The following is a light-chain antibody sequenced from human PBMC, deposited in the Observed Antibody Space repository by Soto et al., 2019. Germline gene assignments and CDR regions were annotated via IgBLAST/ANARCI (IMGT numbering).Light chain of an antibody. Sequence: IVLTHRSSTLYLSVTARATXXCRASQSVSSNLAWYEQRPGRVRGLLIYGAWGRGTGVPARFSANGSETEFTLTTNTLQSGDFAVYYCHQYSEWPETFGQGTKVGI. CDR3: HQYSEWPET. CDR1: QSVSSN. V-gene: IGKV3-15*01. CDR2: GAW. J-gene: IGKJ1*01.